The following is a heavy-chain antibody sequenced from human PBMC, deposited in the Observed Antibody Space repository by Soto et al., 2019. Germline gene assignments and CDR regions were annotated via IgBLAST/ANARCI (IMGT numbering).Heavy chain of an antibody. CDR1: GGTFSSYA. J-gene: IGHJ6*02. D-gene: IGHD6-6*01. V-gene: IGHV1-69*12. CDR3: ARGIAARRGYYYGMDV. Sequence: QVQLVQSGAEVKKPGSWVKVSCKASGGTFSSYAISWERQAPEQGLEWMGGIIPIFGTANYAQKFQGRVTITADESTSTAYMELSSLRSEDTAGYYCARGIAARRGYYYGMDVWGQGTTVTVSS. CDR2: IIPIFGTA.